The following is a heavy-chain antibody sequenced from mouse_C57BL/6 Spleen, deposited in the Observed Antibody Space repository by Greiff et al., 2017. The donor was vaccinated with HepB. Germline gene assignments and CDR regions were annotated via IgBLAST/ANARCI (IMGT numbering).Heavy chain of an antibody. CDR1: GFTFSSYA. CDR2: ISSGGDYI. CDR3: TRALAYYSNYPFAY. V-gene: IGHV5-9-1*02. J-gene: IGHJ3*01. Sequence: EVKLMESGEGLVKPGGSLKLSCAASGFTFSSYAMSWVRQTPEKRLEWVAYISSGGDYIYYADTVKGRFTISRDNARNTLYLQMSSLKSEDTAMYYCTRALAYYSNYPFAYWGQGTLVTVSA. D-gene: IGHD2-5*01.